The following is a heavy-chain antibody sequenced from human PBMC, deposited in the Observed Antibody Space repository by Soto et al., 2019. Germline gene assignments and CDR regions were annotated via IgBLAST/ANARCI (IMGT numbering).Heavy chain of an antibody. J-gene: IGHJ6*02. V-gene: IGHV1-69*13. D-gene: IGHD5-12*01. Sequence: SVKVSCKASGGTFSSYAISWVRQAPGQGLEWMGGIIPIFGTANYAQKFQGRVTITADESTSTAYMELSSLRSEDTAVYYCARDSYSGYDFMNGMDVWGQGTTVTVSS. CDR3: ARDSYSGYDFMNGMDV. CDR2: IIPIFGTA. CDR1: GGTFSSYA.